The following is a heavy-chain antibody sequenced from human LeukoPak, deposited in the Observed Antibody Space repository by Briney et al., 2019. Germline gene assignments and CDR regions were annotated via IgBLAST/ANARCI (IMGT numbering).Heavy chain of an antibody. D-gene: IGHD3-22*01. J-gene: IGHJ4*02. V-gene: IGHV3-48*02. CDR2: LSGRSNSI. CDR1: GFTFTTYG. CDR3: ARDFRYHDSSGYYSFDY. Sequence: GGSLRLSCAASGFTFTTYGMNWVRQAPGKGLEWVSYLSGRSNSIYYAESVKGRFTISRDNAKNSLYLQMNSLRDEDTAVYYCARDFRYHDSSGYYSFDYWGQGTLVTVSS.